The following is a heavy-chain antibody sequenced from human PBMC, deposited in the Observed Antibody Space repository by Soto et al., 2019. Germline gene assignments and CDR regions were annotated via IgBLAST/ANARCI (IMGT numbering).Heavy chain of an antibody. Sequence: QLQLLESGSGLVKPSQTLSLTCSVSGGSINSGRSSWNCIRQLPGKGLEWIAYISHSGSTYYTQSLKIRVTTSVDRSKNRFSLKLTTLTAADTAVYYCVRESTRSGPTGFDTWGPGILVTVSS. D-gene: IGHD2-8*02. CDR1: GGSINSGRSS. CDR3: VRESTRSGPTGFDT. CDR2: ISHSGST. J-gene: IGHJ5*02. V-gene: IGHV4-30-2*01.